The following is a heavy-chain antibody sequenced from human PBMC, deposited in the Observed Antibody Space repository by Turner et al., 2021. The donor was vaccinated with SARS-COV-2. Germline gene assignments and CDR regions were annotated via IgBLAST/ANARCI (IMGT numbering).Heavy chain of an antibody. D-gene: IGHD4-17*01. V-gene: IGHV4-31*03. CDR3: ARLTTVVSLPDS. CDR2: LYYSGSN. J-gene: IGHJ4*02. CDR1: GTSISSGYY. Sequence: QVQLQESGPGLVKPSQTLSLTCTVSGTSISSGYYWSWIRPHPGKGLEWIWYLYYSGSNSYNPSLKSRITRALDKSKKQFSLKVTSGTAADTAGYYLARLTTVVSLPDSWGQGTLVTVSS.